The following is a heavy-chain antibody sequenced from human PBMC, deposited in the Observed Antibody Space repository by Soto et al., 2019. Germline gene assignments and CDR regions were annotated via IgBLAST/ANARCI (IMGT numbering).Heavy chain of an antibody. Sequence: GGSLRLSCAASGFTFSSYAMSWVRQAPGKGLEWVSAISGSGGSTYYADSVKGRFTISRDNAKNTLYLQMNSLRAEDTAVYYCARDRYDYGDYVAFDIWGQGTMVTVSS. V-gene: IGHV3-23*01. J-gene: IGHJ3*02. CDR3: ARDRYDYGDYVAFDI. D-gene: IGHD4-17*01. CDR2: ISGSGGST. CDR1: GFTFSSYA.